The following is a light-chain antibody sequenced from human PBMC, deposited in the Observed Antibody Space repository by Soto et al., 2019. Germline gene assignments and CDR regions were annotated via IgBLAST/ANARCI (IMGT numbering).Light chain of an antibody. CDR2: GAS. CDR1: QSVTSIY. J-gene: IGKJ1*01. Sequence: EIVLTQSPGTLSLSPGERATLSCRASQSVTSIYLAWYQQKPGQAPRLLIYGASSRATGIADRFSGSGFGTDFPLTISRLEPEDFAVYYCQHYGPSSWTFGQGTKVEIK. CDR3: QHYGPSSWT. V-gene: IGKV3-20*01.